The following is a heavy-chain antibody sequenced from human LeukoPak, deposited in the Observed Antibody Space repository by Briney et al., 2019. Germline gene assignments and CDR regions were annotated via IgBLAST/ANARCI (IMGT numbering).Heavy chain of an antibody. CDR1: GFTFSSYS. CDR3: ARPAYGDYYFDY. CDR2: IWYDGSNK. Sequence: GGSLRLSCAASGFTFSSYSMNWVRQAPGKGLEWVAVIWYDGSNKYYADSVKGRFTISRDNSKNTLYLQMNSLRAEDTAVYYCARPAYGDYYFDYWGQGTLVTVSS. J-gene: IGHJ4*02. V-gene: IGHV3-33*08. D-gene: IGHD4-17*01.